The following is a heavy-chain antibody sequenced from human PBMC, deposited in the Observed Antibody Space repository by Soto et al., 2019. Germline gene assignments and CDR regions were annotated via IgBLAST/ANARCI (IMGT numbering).Heavy chain of an antibody. Sequence: CLRLSCAASGFTVSSYWMSWVRKAPGKGLEWVANIEQDGSEKYYVDSVKGRFTISRDNAKNSLYLQMNSLRAEDTAVYYCARGFYYDFWSGYWKALYYYYGMDVWGQGTTVTVSS. D-gene: IGHD3-3*01. CDR2: IEQDGSEK. V-gene: IGHV3-7*05. CDR1: GFTVSSYW. J-gene: IGHJ6*02. CDR3: ARGFYYDFWSGYWKALYYYYGMDV.